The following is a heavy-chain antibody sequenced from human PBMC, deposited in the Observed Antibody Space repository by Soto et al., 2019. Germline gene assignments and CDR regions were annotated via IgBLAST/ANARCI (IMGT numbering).Heavy chain of an antibody. V-gene: IGHV1-69*01. D-gene: IGHD3-22*01. CDR2: IIPIFGTA. CDR3: ARDKVGYYDSSGYYRVSAPPDYYYGMDV. CDR1: GGTFSSYA. J-gene: IGHJ6*02. Sequence: QVQLVQSGAEVKKPGSSVKVSCKASGGTFSSYAISWVRQAPGQGLEWMGGIIPIFGTANYAQKFQGRVTIPADESTSTAYMELSSLRSEDTAVYYCARDKVGYYDSSGYYRVSAPPDYYYGMDVWGQGTTVTVSS.